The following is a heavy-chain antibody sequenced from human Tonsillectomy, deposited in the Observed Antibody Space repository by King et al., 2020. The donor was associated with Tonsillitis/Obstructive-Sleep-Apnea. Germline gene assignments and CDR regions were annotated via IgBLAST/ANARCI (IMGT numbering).Heavy chain of an antibody. D-gene: IGHD3-22*01. J-gene: IGHJ4*02. CDR3: VKDDSSGYYSVDY. CDR2: ILYDGSNQ. CDR1: GFTFSSYG. Sequence: VQLVESGGGVVQPGRSLRLSCAASGFTFSSYGMHWVRQAPGKGLEWVALILYDGSNQYYADSVKGRFAISRDDSKNTLYLQMNSLRVEDTAVYYCVKDDSSGYYSVDYWGQGAPVTVSS. V-gene: IGHV3-30*18.